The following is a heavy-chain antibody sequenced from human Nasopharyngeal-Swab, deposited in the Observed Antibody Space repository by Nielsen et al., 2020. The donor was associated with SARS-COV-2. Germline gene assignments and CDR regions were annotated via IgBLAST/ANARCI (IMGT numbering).Heavy chain of an antibody. Sequence: GESLKISCADTRFTFSDYYMSWIRQAPGKGLEWVSYISTSGTTIYYADSVKGRFTISRDNAENSVYLQMNSLRAEDTAVYYCARATAYSGSYYFDYWGQGTLVTVSS. J-gene: IGHJ4*02. V-gene: IGHV3-11*04. CDR2: ISTSGTTI. CDR1: RFTFSDYY. CDR3: ARATAYSGSYYFDY. D-gene: IGHD1-26*01.